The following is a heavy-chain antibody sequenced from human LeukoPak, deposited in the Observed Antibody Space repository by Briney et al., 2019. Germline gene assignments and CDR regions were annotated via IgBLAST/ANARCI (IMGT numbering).Heavy chain of an antibody. CDR1: GFTFTGYY. D-gene: IGHD5-18*01. Sequence: ASVKVSCKASGFTFTGYYMHWVRQAPGQGLEWMGWINPNSGGTNYAQKFQGRVTMTRDTSISTAYMELSRLRSDDTAVYYCAVVGYSYGYFIDYWGQGTLVTVSS. CDR2: INPNSGGT. CDR3: AVVGYSYGYFIDY. J-gene: IGHJ4*02. V-gene: IGHV1-2*02.